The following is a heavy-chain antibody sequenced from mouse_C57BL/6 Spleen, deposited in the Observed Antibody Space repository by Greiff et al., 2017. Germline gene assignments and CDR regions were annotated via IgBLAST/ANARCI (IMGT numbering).Heavy chain of an antibody. CDR1: GFTFSDYG. CDR2: ISSGSSTI. J-gene: IGHJ2*01. Sequence: EVMLVESGGGLVKPGGSLKLSCAASGFTFSDYGMHWVRQAPEKGLEWVAYISSGSSTIYYADTVKGRFTISRDNAKNTLFLQMTSLRSEDTAMYYCASRPYYDYDTGHYFDYWGQGTTLTVSS. V-gene: IGHV5-17*01. D-gene: IGHD2-4*01. CDR3: ASRPYYDYDTGHYFDY.